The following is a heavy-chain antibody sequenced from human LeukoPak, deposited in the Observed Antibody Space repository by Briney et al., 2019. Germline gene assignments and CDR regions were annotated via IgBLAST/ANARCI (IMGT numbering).Heavy chain of an antibody. CDR2: MSPNSTNT. CDR1: GYTFTRYD. CDR3: AREAYNWNDDFDY. Sequence: ASVKVSCKASGYTFTRYDINWVRQATGQGLEWMGWMSPNSTNTAYAQNFQGRVTITRNTSISTAYMELSSLRSEDTAVYYCAREAYNWNDDFDYWGQGTLVTVSS. D-gene: IGHD1-20*01. V-gene: IGHV1-8*03. J-gene: IGHJ4*02.